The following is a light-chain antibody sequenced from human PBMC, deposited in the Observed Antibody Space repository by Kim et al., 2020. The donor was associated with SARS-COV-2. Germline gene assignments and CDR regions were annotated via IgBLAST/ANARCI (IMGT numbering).Light chain of an antibody. V-gene: IGLV2-23*02. Sequence: PGQSITTSCTGTSSDFGSYNLVSWYQQHPGRAPKLMIFEVNKRPSGVSNRFSGSKSGNTASLTISGLQSEDEADYYCSSYAGSDWLFGGGTQLTVL. CDR2: EVN. J-gene: IGLJ2*01. CDR1: SSDFGSYNL. CDR3: SSYAGSDWL.